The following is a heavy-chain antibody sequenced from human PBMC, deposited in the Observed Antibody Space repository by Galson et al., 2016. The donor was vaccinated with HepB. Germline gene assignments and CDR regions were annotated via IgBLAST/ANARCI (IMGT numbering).Heavy chain of an antibody. CDR1: GGSFGGYY. CDR3: AREGTGYSSSWYDDALDI. J-gene: IGHJ3*02. D-gene: IGHD6-13*01. Sequence: SETLSLTCTLSGGSFGGYYWSWLRQPPGKGLEWIGYVYSTGSTNYNPSLRSRLTISVETSKNQFSLKVRSVTAADTAVYYCAREGTGYSSSWYDDALDIWGHGTMVTVSS. CDR2: VYSTGST. V-gene: IGHV4-59*01.